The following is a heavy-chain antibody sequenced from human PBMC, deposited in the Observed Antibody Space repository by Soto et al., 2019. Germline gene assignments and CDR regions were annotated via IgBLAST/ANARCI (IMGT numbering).Heavy chain of an antibody. CDR3: AFRALEDYYYGMDV. V-gene: IGHV5-10-1*01. D-gene: IGHD3-3*01. CDR1: GYSFTSYW. CDR2: IDPSDSYT. J-gene: IGHJ6*02. Sequence: XESLKISCKGCGYSFTSYWISWVRQMPGKGLEWMGRIDPSDSYTNYSPSFQGHVTISADKSISTAYLQWSSLKASDTAMYYCAFRALEDYYYGMDVWGQGTTVTVSS.